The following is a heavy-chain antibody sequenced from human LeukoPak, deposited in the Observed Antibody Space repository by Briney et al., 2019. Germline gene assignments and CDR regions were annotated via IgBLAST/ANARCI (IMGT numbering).Heavy chain of an antibody. V-gene: IGHV3-23*01. J-gene: IGHJ3*02. CDR1: GFTFSSYA. Sequence: GSLRLSYAASGFTFSSYAMSWVRQAPGKGLEWVSAISGSGGSTYYADSVKGRFTISRDNSKNTLYLQMNSLRAEDTAVYYCAKDSDLGRGAFDIWGQGTMVTVSS. CDR3: AKDSDLGRGAFDI. D-gene: IGHD7-27*01. CDR2: ISGSGGST.